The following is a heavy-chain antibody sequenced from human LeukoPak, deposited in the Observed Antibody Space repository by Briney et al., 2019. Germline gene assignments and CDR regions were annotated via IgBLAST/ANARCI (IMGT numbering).Heavy chain of an antibody. Sequence: SVKVSCKASGYTFTSYDINWVRQAPGQGLEWMGGIIPIFGTANYAQKFQGRVTITADESTSTAYMELSSLRSEDTAVYYCARDQMPSYVWGSYRHYNWFDPWGQGTLVTVSS. CDR3: ARDQMPSYVWGSYRHYNWFDP. V-gene: IGHV1-69*13. J-gene: IGHJ5*02. CDR1: GYTFTSYD. CDR2: IIPIFGTA. D-gene: IGHD3-16*02.